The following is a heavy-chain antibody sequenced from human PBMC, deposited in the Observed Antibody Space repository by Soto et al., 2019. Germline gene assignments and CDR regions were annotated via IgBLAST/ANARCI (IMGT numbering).Heavy chain of an antibody. V-gene: IGHV6-1*01. CDR1: GDSVSSNSAA. Sequence: SQTLSFTCAISGDSVSSNSAAWNWIRQSPSRGLEWLGRTYYRSKWYNDYAVSVKSRITINPDTSKNQFSLQLNSVTPEDTAVYYCARESQDIAVAGPYYYYYGMDVWGQGTTVTVSS. D-gene: IGHD6-19*01. CDR3: ARESQDIAVAGPYYYYYGMDV. CDR2: TYYRSKWYN. J-gene: IGHJ6*02.